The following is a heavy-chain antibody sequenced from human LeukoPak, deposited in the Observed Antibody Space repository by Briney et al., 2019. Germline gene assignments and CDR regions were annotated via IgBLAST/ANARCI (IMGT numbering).Heavy chain of an antibody. D-gene: IGHD6-19*01. CDR3: AAHRHYSSGWFDY. CDR1: GYTFTNYD. J-gene: IGHJ4*02. CDR2: MDPNTGNT. V-gene: IGHV1-8*03. Sequence: GASVTVSCKASGYTFTNYDINWVRQATGQGLEWLGWMDPNTGNTGYAQKFQGRVTITRNTSISTAYMELSSLRSEDTAVYYCAAHRHYSSGWFDYWGQGTLVTVSS.